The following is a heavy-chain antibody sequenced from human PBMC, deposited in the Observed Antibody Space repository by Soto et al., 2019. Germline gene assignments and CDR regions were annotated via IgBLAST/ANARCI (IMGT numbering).Heavy chain of an antibody. J-gene: IGHJ4*02. CDR1: GGSVSSDNYY. V-gene: IGHV4-61*01. CDR3: ASLGDFTAGYNLDY. D-gene: IGHD5-12*01. CDR2: IYHLGGT. Sequence: PSETLSLSCTVSGGSVSSDNYYWSWVRQSPGKGLEWIGYIYHLGGTKYNPSLKSRVTISVDTSKNQFSLKLRSVTAADTAVYYCASLGDFTAGYNLDYWGQGALVTVSS.